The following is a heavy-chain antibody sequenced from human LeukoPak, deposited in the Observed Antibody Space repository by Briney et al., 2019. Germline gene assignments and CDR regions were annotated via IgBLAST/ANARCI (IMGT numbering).Heavy chain of an antibody. V-gene: IGHV3-23*01. CDR3: ARAPRGGYVNY. CDR2: ADGASA. Sequence: ADGASAYYADSVQGRFTISRDNSKSTLFLEMNSPRAEDTAVYYCARAPRGGYVNYWGQGTLVTVSS. J-gene: IGHJ4*02. D-gene: IGHD2-15*01.